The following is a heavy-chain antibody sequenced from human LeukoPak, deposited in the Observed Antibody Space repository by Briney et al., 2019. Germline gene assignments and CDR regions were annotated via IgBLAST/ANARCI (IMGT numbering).Heavy chain of an antibody. Sequence: KASETLSLTCTVSGGSLSTHYWGWIRQPAGKGLEWIGRISASGSTNYNPSLKSRVTMSVDTSKNQFSLKLNSVTAADTAVYYCTRWSEYWGQGTLVTVSS. CDR2: ISASGST. J-gene: IGHJ4*02. CDR3: TRWSEY. CDR1: GGSLSTHY. V-gene: IGHV4-4*07.